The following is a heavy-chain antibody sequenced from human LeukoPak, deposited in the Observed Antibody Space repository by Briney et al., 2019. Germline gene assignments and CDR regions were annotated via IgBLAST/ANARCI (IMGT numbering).Heavy chain of an antibody. J-gene: IGHJ4*02. CDR2: IYHTGST. D-gene: IGHD6-13*01. CDR3: ARENSFSSWQRKFFDY. CDR1: SGSISSYY. V-gene: IGHV4-59*01. Sequence: PSETLSLTCTISSGSISSYYWNWIRQSPGGGLEWIGCIYHTGSTNYNPSLKSRATISVDTSKNQYSLKLSSVTAADTAKYYCARENSFSSWQRKFFDYWGQGTLVTVSS.